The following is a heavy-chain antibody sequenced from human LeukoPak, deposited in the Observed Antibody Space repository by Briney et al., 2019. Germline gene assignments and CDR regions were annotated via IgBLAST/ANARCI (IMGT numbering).Heavy chain of an antibody. V-gene: IGHV1-2*02. CDR2: INPNSGGT. CDR3: ARAGLIAAAGTDYYYGMDV. Sequence: ASVKVSCKASGYTFTGYYMHWVRQAPGQGLEWMGWINPNSGGTKYAQKFQGRVTMTRDTSISTAYMELSRLRSDDTAVYYCARAGLIAAAGTDYYYGMDVWGQGTTVTVSS. CDR1: GYTFTGYY. D-gene: IGHD6-13*01. J-gene: IGHJ6*02.